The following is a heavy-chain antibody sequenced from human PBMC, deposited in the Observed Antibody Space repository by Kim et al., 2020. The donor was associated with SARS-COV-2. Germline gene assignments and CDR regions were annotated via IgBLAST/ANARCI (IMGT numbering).Heavy chain of an antibody. J-gene: IGHJ4*02. D-gene: IGHD6-13*01. V-gene: IGHV3-73*01. Sequence: ASVKGRFTISRDDSTNTAYLQLNSLKTEDTAVYYCTSLTDGYTGRPTDYWGQGTLVTVSS. CDR3: TSLTDGYTGRPTDY.